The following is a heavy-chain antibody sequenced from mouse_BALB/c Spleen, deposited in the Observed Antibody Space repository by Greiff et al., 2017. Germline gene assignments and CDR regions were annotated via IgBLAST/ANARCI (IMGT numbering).Heavy chain of an antibody. CDR2: ISSGGST. CDR3: ARGDGSS. CDR1: GFTFSSYA. J-gene: IGHJ3*01. V-gene: IGHV5-6-5*01. D-gene: IGHD1-1*01. Sequence: EVQLQESGGGLVKPGGSLKLSCAASGFTFSSYAMSWVRQTPEKRLEWVASISSGGSTYYPDSVKGRFTISRDNARNILYLQMSSLRSEDTAMYYCARGDGSSWGQGTLVTVSA.